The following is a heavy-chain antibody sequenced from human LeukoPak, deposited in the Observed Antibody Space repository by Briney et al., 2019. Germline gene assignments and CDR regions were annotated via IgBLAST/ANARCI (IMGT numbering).Heavy chain of an antibody. J-gene: IGHJ4*02. CDR2: IYHSGST. CDR3: AGNYYGSGSYYSEDRY. D-gene: IGHD3-10*01. V-gene: IGHV4-4*02. Sequence: PSGTLSLTCAVSGGSISSSNWWSWVRQPPGKGLEWIGEIYHSGSTNYNPSLKSRVTISVDKSKNQFSLKLSSVTAADTAVYYCAGNYYGSGSYYSEDRYWGQGTLVTVSS. CDR1: GGSISSSNW.